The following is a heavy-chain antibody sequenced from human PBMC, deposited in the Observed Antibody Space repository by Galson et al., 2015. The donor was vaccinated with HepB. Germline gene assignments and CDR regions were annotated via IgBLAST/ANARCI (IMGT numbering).Heavy chain of an antibody. CDR2: LSGSGAST. Sequence: SLRLSCAASGFTFSSCAMSWFRQAPGKGLEWVSSLSGSGASTYYADSVKGRFTISRDNSNNTVYLQMNRLRAEDTAIYYCAKDKALFNWGSVDWFDPWGQGTLVTVSS. V-gene: IGHV3-23*01. CDR1: GFTFSSCA. CDR3: AKDKALFNWGSVDWFDP. D-gene: IGHD7-27*01. J-gene: IGHJ5*02.